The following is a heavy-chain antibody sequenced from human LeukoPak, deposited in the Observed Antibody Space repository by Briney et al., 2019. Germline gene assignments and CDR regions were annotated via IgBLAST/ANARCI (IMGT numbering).Heavy chain of an antibody. CDR2: IYYSGST. CDR1: GGSISSYY. CDR3: ARHYYDSAFDI. D-gene: IGHD3-22*01. J-gene: IGHJ3*02. V-gene: IGHV4-59*08. Sequence: SETLSLTCTVSGGSISSYYLSWIRQPPGKGLEWIGYIYYSGSTNYNPSLKSRVTISVDTSKNQFSLKLSSATAADTAVYYCARHYYDSAFDIWGQGTMVTVSS.